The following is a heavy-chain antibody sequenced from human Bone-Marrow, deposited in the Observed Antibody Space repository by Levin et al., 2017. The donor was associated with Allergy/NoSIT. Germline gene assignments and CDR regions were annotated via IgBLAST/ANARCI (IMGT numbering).Heavy chain of an antibody. J-gene: IGHJ4*02. V-gene: IGHV1-69*13. Sequence: AASVKVSCKISGGIFSNYEINWVRQAPGQGLEWMGRIIPMFGVANYAQRFHDRFTITADESTGTAYMELSSLRSEDTAMFYCARTSGYDSAGDYWGQGTLVTVSS. CDR3: ARTSGYDSAGDY. D-gene: IGHD5-12*01. CDR1: GGIFSNYE. CDR2: IIPMFGVA.